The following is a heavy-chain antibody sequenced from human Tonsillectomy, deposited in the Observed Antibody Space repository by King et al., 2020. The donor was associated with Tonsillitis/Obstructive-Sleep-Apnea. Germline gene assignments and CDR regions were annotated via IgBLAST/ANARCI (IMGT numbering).Heavy chain of an antibody. D-gene: IGHD2-2*01. CDR1: GYTFTSYA. CDR3: ARSEEGPNHTWHLVVPAAMDRAFDY. V-gene: IGHV7-4-1*02. J-gene: IGHJ4*02. Sequence: QLVQSGSELKKPGASVKVSCKASGYTFTSYAMNWVRQAPGQGLEWMGWINTNTGNPTYAQGFTGRFVFSLDTSVSTAYLQISSLKAEDTAVYYCARSEEGPNHTWHLVVPAAMDRAFDYWGQGTLVTVSS. CDR2: INTNTGNP.